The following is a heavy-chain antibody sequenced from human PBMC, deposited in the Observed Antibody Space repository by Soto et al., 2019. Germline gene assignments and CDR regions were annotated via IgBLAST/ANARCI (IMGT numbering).Heavy chain of an antibody. CDR3: ARLSLRIQLWFDY. D-gene: IGHD5-18*01. Sequence: SETLSLTCTVSGGSISSSSYYWGWIRQPPGKGLEWIGSIYYSGSTYYNPSLKSRVTISVDTSKNQFSLKLSSVTAADTAVYYCARLSLRIQLWFDYWGQGTLVTVSS. J-gene: IGHJ4*02. V-gene: IGHV4-39*01. CDR2: IYYSGST. CDR1: GGSISSSSYY.